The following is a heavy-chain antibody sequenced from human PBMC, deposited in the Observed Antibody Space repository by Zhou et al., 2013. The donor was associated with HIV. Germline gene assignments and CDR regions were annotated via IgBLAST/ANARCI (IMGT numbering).Heavy chain of an antibody. CDR1: GYSFTNHW. CDR3: ARLGERRYCSSSSCRYHYGMDV. Sequence: EVQLVQSGAEVGKPGESLKISCKGSGYSFTNHWIAWVRQMPGKGLEWMGIIYPGDSDITYSPSFQGQVTISADKSISTAYLQWSSLKASDTAIYYCARLGERRYCSSSSCRYHYGMDVWGQGSTVTVSS. J-gene: IGHJ6*02. V-gene: IGHV5-51*01. CDR2: IYPGDSDI. D-gene: IGHD2-2*01.